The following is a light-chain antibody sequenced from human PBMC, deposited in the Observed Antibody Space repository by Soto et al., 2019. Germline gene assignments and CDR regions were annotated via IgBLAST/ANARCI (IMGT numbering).Light chain of an antibody. CDR1: SNNVGSYA. CDR2: GKC. CDR3: STGDYSLSAHEV. V-gene: IGLV1-44*01. J-gene: IGLJ2*01. Sequence: QSVLTQEASVSGTVGQKVTLSWTGNSNNVGSYAVGWHQQISHGAPKTVMFGKCLPSGIPDRFSDSKYGTTASLIISGLQPEEEAECYCSTGDYSLSAHEVFGGGTKLTVL.